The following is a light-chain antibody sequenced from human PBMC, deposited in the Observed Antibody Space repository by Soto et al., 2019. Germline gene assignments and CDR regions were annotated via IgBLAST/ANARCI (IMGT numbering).Light chain of an antibody. J-gene: IGKJ1*01. CDR2: AAS. CDR3: LQHNSYPWT. V-gene: IGKV1-17*01. Sequence: DIQMTQSPSSLSASVGDRVTITCRASQGISNDLGWYQQKQGKAPRRLIYAASSLQSGVPSRFSGSGSGTEVTITISSLKNEDVATYDGLQHNSYPWTFGQGTKVDIK. CDR1: QGISND.